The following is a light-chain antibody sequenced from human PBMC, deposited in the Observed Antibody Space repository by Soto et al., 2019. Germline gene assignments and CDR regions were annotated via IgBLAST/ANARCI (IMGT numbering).Light chain of an antibody. CDR1: QSISSW. J-gene: IGKJ1*01. V-gene: IGKV1-5*03. Sequence: DIQMTQSPSTLSASVGDRVTITCWASQSISSWLAWYQQKPGKAPKLLIYKASSLESGVPSRFSGSGSGTELTLTISSLQPDDFATYYCQQYNSYWTFGQGTKVEIK. CDR3: QQYNSYWT. CDR2: KAS.